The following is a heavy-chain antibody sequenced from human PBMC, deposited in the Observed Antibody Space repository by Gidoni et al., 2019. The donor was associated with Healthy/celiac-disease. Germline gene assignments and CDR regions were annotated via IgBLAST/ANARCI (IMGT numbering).Heavy chain of an antibody. Sequence: EVQLVETGGGWEKHGGALRPSCAATGVTFSNACMCWGRQAPGKGLAWVCRIKSNTDGGSTYYAAPVKGRFTISRDDSHNTLYLQMNSLKTEDTAVYYCTTGSPLARVVSPFDIWGQGTIVTVSS. CDR1: GVTFSNAC. CDR3: TTGSPLARVVSPFDI. V-gene: IGHV3-15*01. D-gene: IGHD6-6*01. J-gene: IGHJ3*02. CDR2: IKSNTDGGST.